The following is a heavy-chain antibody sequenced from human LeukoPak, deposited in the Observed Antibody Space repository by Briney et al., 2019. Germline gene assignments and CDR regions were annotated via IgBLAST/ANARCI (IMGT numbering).Heavy chain of an antibody. CDR1: GGTYSSYA. Sequence: ASVKVSCKDSGGTYSSYAISWVRQAPGQGLEWMGRIIPILGIANYAQKFQGRVTITADKSTSTAYMELSSLRSEDTAVYYCARESAITMIVVGWFDPWGQGTLVTVSS. D-gene: IGHD3-22*01. CDR2: IIPILGIA. CDR3: ARESAITMIVVGWFDP. J-gene: IGHJ5*02. V-gene: IGHV1-69*04.